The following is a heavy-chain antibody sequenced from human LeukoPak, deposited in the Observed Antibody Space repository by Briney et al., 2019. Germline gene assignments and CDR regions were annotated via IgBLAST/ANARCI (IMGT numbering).Heavy chain of an antibody. J-gene: IGHJ6*02. D-gene: IGHD5-12*01. Sequence: ASVKVSCKSSGYTFTVYYMHWVRQARGQGLEWMGWINPNSGGTNYAQKFQGRVTMTRDTSISTAYMELSRLRSDDTAVYYCARGTVATIRGPDYYYYYGMDVWGQGTTVTVSS. V-gene: IGHV1-2*02. CDR1: GYTFTVYY. CDR3: ARGTVATIRGPDYYYYYGMDV. CDR2: INPNSGGT.